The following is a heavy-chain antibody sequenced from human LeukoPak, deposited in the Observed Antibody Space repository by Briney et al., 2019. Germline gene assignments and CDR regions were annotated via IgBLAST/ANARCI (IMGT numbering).Heavy chain of an antibody. CDR3: ARGGYSYGSSQPYYFDY. Sequence: SETLSLTCTLSGGSISIYYCGWIRQPPGKGLEWIGYIHYIVSTKYNPSLKSRVNISVDTSKNQSSLTLSSVPAADTAVYYCARGGYSYGSSQPYYFDYWGQGTLVTVSS. CDR2: IHYIVST. CDR1: GGSISIYY. J-gene: IGHJ4*02. V-gene: IGHV4-59*01. D-gene: IGHD5-18*01.